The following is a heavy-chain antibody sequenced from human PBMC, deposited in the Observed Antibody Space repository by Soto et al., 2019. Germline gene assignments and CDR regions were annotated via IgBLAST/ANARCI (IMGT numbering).Heavy chain of an antibody. CDR1: GYTFTSYG. CDR3: ARGSQRYYDFWSGPSVKYYYYFGMDV. V-gene: IGHV1-18*04. Sequence: ASVKVSCKASGYTFTSYGISWVRQAPGQGLEWMGWISAYNGNTNYAQKLQGRVTMTTDTSTSTAYMELRSLRSDDTAVYYCARGSQRYYDFWSGPSVKYYYYFGMDVWGQGTTVTVSS. J-gene: IGHJ6*02. CDR2: ISAYNGNT. D-gene: IGHD3-3*01.